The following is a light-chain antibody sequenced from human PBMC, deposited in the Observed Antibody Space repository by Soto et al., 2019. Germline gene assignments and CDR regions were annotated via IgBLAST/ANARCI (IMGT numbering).Light chain of an antibody. Sequence: EIVMTQSPVTLSVSPGERATLSCRASQSVASNLAWYQQKPGQAPRLLIYGASTRATGIPARFSGTGFGTEFNLTISSLQSEDFAVYYCQQYNNWPPFTFGPGTKVDIK. CDR1: QSVASN. J-gene: IGKJ3*01. CDR3: QQYNNWPPFT. V-gene: IGKV3-15*01. CDR2: GAS.